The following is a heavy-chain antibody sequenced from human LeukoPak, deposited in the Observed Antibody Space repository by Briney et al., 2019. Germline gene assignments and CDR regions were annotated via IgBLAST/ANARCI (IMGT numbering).Heavy chain of an antibody. CDR1: GGSFSGYY. V-gene: IGHV4-34*01. Sequence: SETLSLTCAVYGGSFSGYYWIWIRQPPGKGLEWIGEINHNGSTNYNPSLKSRVTVSVDTSKNQFSLNLSSVAAADTAVYYCARGVSRSGGSRSYYFDYWGQGTLVTVSS. CDR2: INHNGST. D-gene: IGHD2-15*01. J-gene: IGHJ4*02. CDR3: ARGVSRSGGSRSYYFDY.